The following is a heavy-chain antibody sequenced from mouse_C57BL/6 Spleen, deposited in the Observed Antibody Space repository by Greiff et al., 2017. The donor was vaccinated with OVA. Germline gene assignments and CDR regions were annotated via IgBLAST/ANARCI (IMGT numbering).Heavy chain of an antibody. CDR1: GFTFSDFY. CDR3: ARDSPDAWFAY. Sequence: EVQGVESGGGLVQSGRSLRLSCATSGFTFSDFYMEWVRQAPGKGLEWIAASRNKANDYTTEYSASVKGRFIVSRDTSQSILYLQMNALRAEDTAIYYCARDSPDAWFAYWGQGTLVTVSA. J-gene: IGHJ3*01. V-gene: IGHV7-1*01. CDR2: SRNKANDYTT.